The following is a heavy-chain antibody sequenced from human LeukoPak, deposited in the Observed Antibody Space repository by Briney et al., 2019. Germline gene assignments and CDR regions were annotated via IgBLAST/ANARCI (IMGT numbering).Heavy chain of an antibody. J-gene: IGHJ4*02. V-gene: IGHV3-23*01. D-gene: IGHD3-16*01. CDR2: ISGSGGST. CDR1: GFTFSSYA. CDR3: AKSGGSWTNYFDY. Sequence: GGSLRLSCAASGFTFSSYAMNWVRPAPARGLEWVSAISGSGGSTYYADSVKGRFTISKDNSKNTLYLQMNSRRAEDTAVYCCAKSGGSWTNYFDYWGQGNLVTVSS.